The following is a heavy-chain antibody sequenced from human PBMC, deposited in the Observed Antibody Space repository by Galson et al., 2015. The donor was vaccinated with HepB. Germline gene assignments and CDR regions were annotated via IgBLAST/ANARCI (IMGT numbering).Heavy chain of an antibody. V-gene: IGHV3-30*18. D-gene: IGHD6-6*01. CDR2: ISYDGSNK. Sequence: SLRLSCAASGFTFSSYGMHWVRQAPGKGLEWVAVISYDGSNKYYADSVKGRFTISRDNSKNTLYLQMNSLRAEDTAVYYCAKDVGSSSVDYYGMDVWGQGTTVTVSS. CDR3: AKDVGSSSVDYYGMDV. CDR1: GFTFSSYG. J-gene: IGHJ6*02.